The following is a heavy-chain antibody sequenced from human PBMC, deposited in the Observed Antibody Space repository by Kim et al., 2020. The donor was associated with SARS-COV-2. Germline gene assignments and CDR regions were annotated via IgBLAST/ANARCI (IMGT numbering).Heavy chain of an antibody. CDR1: GFTFSSYW. J-gene: IGHJ4*02. Sequence: GGSLRLSCAASGFTFSSYWMSWVRQAPGKGLEWVANIKQDGSEKYYVDSVKGRFTISRDNAKNSLYLQMNSLRAEDTAVYYCARGAEYYDFWSGYYSMIDYWGQGTLVTVSS. V-gene: IGHV3-7*01. D-gene: IGHD3-3*01. CDR3: ARGAEYYDFWSGYYSMIDY. CDR2: IKQDGSEK.